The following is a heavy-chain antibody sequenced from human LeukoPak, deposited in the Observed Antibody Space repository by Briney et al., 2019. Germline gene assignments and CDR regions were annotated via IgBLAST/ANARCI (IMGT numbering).Heavy chain of an antibody. Sequence: PSETLSLTCTVSGGSISSYYWSWIRQPPGKGLEWIGYIYYSGSTNYNPSLKSRVTISVDTSKNQFSLKLSSVTAADTAVYYCARVFDRTYYYYMDVWGKGTTVTVSS. CDR2: IYYSGST. CDR1: GGSISSYY. CDR3: ARVFDRTYYYYMDV. V-gene: IGHV4-59*01. J-gene: IGHJ6*03. D-gene: IGHD3-9*01.